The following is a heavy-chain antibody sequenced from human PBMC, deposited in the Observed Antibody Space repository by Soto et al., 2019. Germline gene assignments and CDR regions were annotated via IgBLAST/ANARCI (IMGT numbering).Heavy chain of an antibody. CDR1: GYTFTSHC. V-gene: IGHV1-18*01. J-gene: IGHJ3*02. Sequence: ASGKVFFKGSGYTFTSHCISWVRQAPGQGLEWMGWISAYNGNTNYAQKLQGRVAMTTDTSTSTAYMELRSLRSDDTAVYYCARKSYIAAADHDAFDIWG. CDR3: ARKSYIAAADHDAFDI. D-gene: IGHD6-13*01. CDR2: ISAYNGNT.